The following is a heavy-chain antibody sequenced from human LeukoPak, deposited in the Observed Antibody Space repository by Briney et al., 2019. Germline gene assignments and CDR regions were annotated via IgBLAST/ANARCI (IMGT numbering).Heavy chain of an antibody. Sequence: SETLSLTCTVSGGSFSSYYWNWIRQPAGKGLEWIGRIYTSGSTSYNPSLKSRVTMSVDTSKNQFSVKLNSVTAADTAVYYCARTGDSTSPLDYWGQGTLVTVSS. J-gene: IGHJ4*02. CDR2: IYTSGST. D-gene: IGHD6-13*01. CDR3: ARTGDSTSPLDY. CDR1: GGSFSSYY. V-gene: IGHV4-4*07.